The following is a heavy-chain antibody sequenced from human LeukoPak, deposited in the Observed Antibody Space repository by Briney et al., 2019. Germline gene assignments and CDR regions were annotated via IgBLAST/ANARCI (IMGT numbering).Heavy chain of an antibody. Sequence: PGGSLRLSCAASRFTFSDYGMSWVRQAPGRGLEWVSAISGSGGTTYYADSVKGRFTISRDNSKNTLYLQMNSLRAEDTAVYYCAKAVSLLSGSCDYWGQGTLVTVSS. D-gene: IGHD1-26*01. CDR3: AKAVSLLSGSCDY. CDR1: RFTFSDYG. J-gene: IGHJ4*02. CDR2: ISGSGGTT. V-gene: IGHV3-23*01.